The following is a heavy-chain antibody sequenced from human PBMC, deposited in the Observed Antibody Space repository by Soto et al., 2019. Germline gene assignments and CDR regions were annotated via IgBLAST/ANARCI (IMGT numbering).Heavy chain of an antibody. CDR1: GYSFTSYW. D-gene: IGHD2-2*01. CDR2: IDPSDSYT. J-gene: IGHJ6*02. CDR3: ARGDIVVVSAAHYYYYGMDV. Sequence: GESLKISCKGSGYSFTSYWISWVRQMPGKGLEWMGRIDPSDSYTNYSPSFQGHVTISADKSISTAYLQWSSLKASDTAMYYCARGDIVVVSAAHYYYYGMDVWGQGTTVTVSS. V-gene: IGHV5-10-1*01.